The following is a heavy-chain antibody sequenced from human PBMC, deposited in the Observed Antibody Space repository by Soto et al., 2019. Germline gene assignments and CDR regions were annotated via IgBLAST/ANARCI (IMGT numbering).Heavy chain of an antibody. Sequence: PSETLSLTCTVSGGSISSYYWSWIRQPPGKGLEWIGYIYYSGGTNYNPSLKSRVTISVDTSKNQFSLKLSSVTAADTAVYYCARHSAYLYCSGGSCRWSYYYYMDVWGKGTTVTVSS. D-gene: IGHD2-15*01. J-gene: IGHJ6*03. CDR3: ARHSAYLYCSGGSCRWSYYYYMDV. V-gene: IGHV4-59*08. CDR2: IYYSGGT. CDR1: GGSISSYY.